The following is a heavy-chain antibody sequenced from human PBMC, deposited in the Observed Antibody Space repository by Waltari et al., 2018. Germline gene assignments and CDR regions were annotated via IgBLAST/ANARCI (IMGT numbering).Heavy chain of an antibody. CDR2: IWYDGSQK. V-gene: IGHV3-33*01. CDR3: ARDPPMVGNLDS. D-gene: IGHD3-10*01. CDR1: GLIFSAGG. Sequence: QEQLVESGGGVVQPGRSLRLSCAASGLIFSAGGMHWVRQAPGKGLEWVAVIWYDGSQKYYGDSVKGRFTISRDNSKNTLYLGMNSLRAEDTAVYYCARDPPMVGNLDSWGQGTLVTVSS. J-gene: IGHJ4*02.